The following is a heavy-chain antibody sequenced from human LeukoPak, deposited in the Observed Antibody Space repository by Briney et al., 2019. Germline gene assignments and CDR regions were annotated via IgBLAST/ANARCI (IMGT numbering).Heavy chain of an antibody. V-gene: IGHV3-23*01. D-gene: IGHD3-22*01. J-gene: IGHJ4*02. CDR2: ISGSGGST. Sequence: GGSLRLSCAASGFTFSSYGMSWVRQAPGKGLEWVSAISGSGGSTYYADSVKGRFTISRDNSKNTLYLQMNSLRAEDTAVYYCARENGYYDSSGYYSGYFDYWGQGTLVTVSS. CDR3: ARENGYYDSSGYYSGYFDY. CDR1: GFTFSSYG.